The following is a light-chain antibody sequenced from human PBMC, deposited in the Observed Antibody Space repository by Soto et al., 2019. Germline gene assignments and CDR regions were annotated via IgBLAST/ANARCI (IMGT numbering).Light chain of an antibody. V-gene: IGLV2-8*01. CDR2: EVN. CDR1: SSDVGAYNY. J-gene: IGLJ1*01. CDR3: SSYTDSSNYV. Sequence: QSVLTQPPSASGSPGQSVTISCTGSSSDVGAYNYVSWYQQHPGKAPKLLIYEVNKRPSGVPGRFSGSKSDNTASLTVSGLQAEDEADYYCSSYTDSSNYVFGTGTKV.